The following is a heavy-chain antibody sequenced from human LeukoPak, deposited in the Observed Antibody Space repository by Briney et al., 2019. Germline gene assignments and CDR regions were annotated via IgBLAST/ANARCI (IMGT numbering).Heavy chain of an antibody. Sequence: SCKATGYTFTGYYMHWVRQAPGKRLEWVAFIRYDGSSQYYTNSVKGRFTISRDNSKNTLYVQMNSLRGDDTGVYYCAKEGMVTPSDYWGQGTLVTVSS. J-gene: IGHJ4*02. D-gene: IGHD2-21*02. CDR2: IRYDGSSQ. V-gene: IGHV3-30*02. CDR1: GYTFTGYY. CDR3: AKEGMVTPSDY.